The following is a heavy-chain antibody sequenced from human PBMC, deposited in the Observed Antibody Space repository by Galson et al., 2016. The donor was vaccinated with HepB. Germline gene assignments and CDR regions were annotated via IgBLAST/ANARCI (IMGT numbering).Heavy chain of an antibody. D-gene: IGHD3-9*01. CDR1: GYPFTTYA. V-gene: IGHV1-46*01. CDR2: INPSAATT. CDR3: ARDRPTSYYDILTGYLH. J-gene: IGHJ4*02. Sequence: SVKVSCKASGYPFTTYAINWVRQAPGQGLEWLGIINPSAATTTYAQKFQGRVTMTRDTSTSTVYMELSSLRSEDTAGYYCARDRPTSYYDILTGYLHWGQGALVTVSS.